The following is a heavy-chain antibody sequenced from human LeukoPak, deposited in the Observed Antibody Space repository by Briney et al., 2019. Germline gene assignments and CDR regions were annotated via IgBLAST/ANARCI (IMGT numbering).Heavy chain of an antibody. CDR2: INHSGST. V-gene: IGHV4-34*01. D-gene: IGHD3-10*01. CDR1: GGSFSGYY. CDR3: ASRVHYYGSGSYYN. J-gene: IGHJ4*02. Sequence: PSETLSLTCAVYGGSFSGYYWSWIRQPPGKGLDRIGEINHSGSTNYNPSLKSRVTISVDTSKNQFSLKLSSVTAADTAVYYCASRVHYYGSGSYYNWGQGTLVTVSS.